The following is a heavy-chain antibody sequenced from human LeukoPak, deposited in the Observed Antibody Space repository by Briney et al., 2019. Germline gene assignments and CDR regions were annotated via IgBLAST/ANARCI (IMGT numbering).Heavy chain of an antibody. J-gene: IGHJ4*02. Sequence: ASVKVSCKASGYTFTSYGISWVRQAPGQGLEWMGWISAYNGNTNYAQKLQGRVTMTRDTSISTAYMELSRLRSDDTAVYYCARDPVTGTTNFDYWGQGTLVTVSS. D-gene: IGHD1-20*01. CDR3: ARDPVTGTTNFDY. V-gene: IGHV1-18*01. CDR1: GYTFTSYG. CDR2: ISAYNGNT.